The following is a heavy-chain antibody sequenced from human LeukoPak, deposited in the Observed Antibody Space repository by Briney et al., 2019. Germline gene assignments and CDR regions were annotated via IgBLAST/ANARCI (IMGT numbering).Heavy chain of an antibody. CDR3: AKDTSYSSGGLFDY. V-gene: IGHV3-9*01. D-gene: IGHD6-19*01. J-gene: IGHJ4*02. CDR2: ISWNSGSI. Sequence: GRSLRLSCAASGFTFDDYAMHWVRQAPGKGLEWVSGISWNSGSIGYADSVKGRFTISRDNAKNSLYLQMNSLRAEDTALYYCAKDTSYSSGGLFDYWGQGTLVTVSS. CDR1: GFTFDDYA.